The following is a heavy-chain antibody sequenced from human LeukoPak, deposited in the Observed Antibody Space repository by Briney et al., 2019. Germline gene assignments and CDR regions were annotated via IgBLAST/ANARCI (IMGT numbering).Heavy chain of an antibody. CDR2: TNPNSGGT. CDR3: ARSGTIFGVVSGDRFDY. Sequence: ASVKVSCKASGYIFTGYYRHWVGQAPGQGREGVGWTNPNSGGTNYAQKFQDRVTMTRDTSISTAYMELSRLRSDDTAVYYCARSGTIFGVVSGDRFDYWGQGTLVTVSS. CDR1: GYIFTGYY. V-gene: IGHV1-2*02. J-gene: IGHJ4*02. D-gene: IGHD3-3*01.